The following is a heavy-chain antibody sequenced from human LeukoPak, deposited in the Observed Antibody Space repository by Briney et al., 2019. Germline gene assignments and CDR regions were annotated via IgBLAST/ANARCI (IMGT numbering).Heavy chain of an antibody. CDR1: GGSISSYY. J-gene: IGHJ4*02. CDR3: ARDKPSFRLTEFRGFDY. Sequence: SETPSLTCTVCGGSISSYYWSGLRQPPGKGLVWLGYIYYSGSTNYNPSLKSRVTISVDTSKNQFSLKLSSVTAADTAVYYCARDKPSFRLTEFRGFDYWGQGTLVTVSS. V-gene: IGHV4-59*01. D-gene: IGHD3-10*01. CDR2: IYYSGST.